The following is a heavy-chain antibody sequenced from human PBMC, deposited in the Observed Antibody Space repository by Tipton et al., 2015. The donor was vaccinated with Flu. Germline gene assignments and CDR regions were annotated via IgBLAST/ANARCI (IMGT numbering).Heavy chain of an antibody. V-gene: IGHV4-38-2*01. CDR3: ARHTGDSVRGVIDY. J-gene: IGHJ4*02. CDR2: IYHSGST. CDR1: GDSISSDYY. D-gene: IGHD3-10*02. Sequence: LRLSCAVSGDSISSDYYWGWVRQPPGKGLEWIGTIYHSGSTYYNPSLKSRVTISLDTSKNQFSLKLSSATAADTAVYYCARHTGDSVRGVIDYWGQGTLVTVSS.